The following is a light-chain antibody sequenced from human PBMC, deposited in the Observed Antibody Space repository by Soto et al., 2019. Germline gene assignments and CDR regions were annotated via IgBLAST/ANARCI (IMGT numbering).Light chain of an antibody. CDR1: QSISSN. Sequence: TQSPASVWCSPANRATLSCRSSQSISSNLAWYQQKPGQAPRLLIYGASTRATGIQARFTGSGSGTEFTLTISSLQSEDFAVYYFQQYNNGTTWTFRQGTNVEIK. CDR2: GAS. V-gene: IGKV3-15*01. CDR3: QQYNNGTTWT. J-gene: IGKJ1*01.